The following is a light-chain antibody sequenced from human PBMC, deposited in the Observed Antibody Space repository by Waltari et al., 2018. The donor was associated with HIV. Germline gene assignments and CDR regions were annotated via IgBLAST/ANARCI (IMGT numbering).Light chain of an antibody. CDR1: QGISNY. CDR2: GAS. V-gene: IGKV1-9*01. J-gene: IGKJ3*01. CDR3: QQENAYPLT. Sequence: IVLTQSPPLLSASVGDRITITCRASQGISNYLAWYQPTPGRAPQLLFYGASTFKDGVSARFGVIGSGTEFTRTITRLQPEDFGTYFCQQENAYPLTFGPGTRLDVK.